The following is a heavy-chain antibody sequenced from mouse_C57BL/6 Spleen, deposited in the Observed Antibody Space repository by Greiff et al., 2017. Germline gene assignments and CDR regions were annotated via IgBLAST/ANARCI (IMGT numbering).Heavy chain of an antibody. CDR1: GYTFTDYE. CDR3: TRKSKGFRYFDV. D-gene: IGHD1-3*01. Sequence: QVQLKQSGAELVRPGASVTLSCKASGYTFTDYEMHWVKQTPVHGLEWTGAIDPETGGTAYNQKFKGKAILTADKSSSTAYMELRSLTSEDSAVYYCTRKSKGFRYFDVWGTGTTVTVSS. J-gene: IGHJ1*03. V-gene: IGHV1-15*01. CDR2: IDPETGGT.